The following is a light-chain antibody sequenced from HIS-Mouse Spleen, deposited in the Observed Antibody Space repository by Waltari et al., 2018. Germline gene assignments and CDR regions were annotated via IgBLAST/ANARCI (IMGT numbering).Light chain of an antibody. Sequence: QSVLTQPPSASGTPGQRVTISCSGSSSNIGSNYVYWYQQLPETAPKLRIYRNNQRPSGVRDRFSGSKSGTSASLAISWLRSEDEADYYCAAWDDSLSGVFGGGTKLTVL. CDR1: SSNIGSNY. CDR2: RNN. V-gene: IGLV1-47*01. CDR3: AAWDDSLSGV. J-gene: IGLJ2*01.